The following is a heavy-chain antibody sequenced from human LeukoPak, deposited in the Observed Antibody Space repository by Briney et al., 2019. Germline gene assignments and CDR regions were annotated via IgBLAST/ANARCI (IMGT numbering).Heavy chain of an antibody. V-gene: IGHV4-4*02. CDR3: ARDATAGYSLSW. Sequence: SGTLSLTCGVSGGSITSGKWWSWVRQPPGKGLEWIGEISHSGSPNYNPSLKGRLTISVDTAKNQFSLKLSSVTAADTAVYYCARDATAGYSLSWWGQGTLVTVSS. J-gene: IGHJ4*02. D-gene: IGHD6-13*01. CDR2: ISHSGSP. CDR1: GGSITSGKW.